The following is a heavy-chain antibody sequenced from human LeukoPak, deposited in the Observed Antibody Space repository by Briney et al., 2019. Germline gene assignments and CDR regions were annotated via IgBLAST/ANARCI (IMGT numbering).Heavy chain of an antibody. D-gene: IGHD3-16*01. CDR3: AREIRPYYHYYMDV. CDR1: GGSISSGSYY. V-gene: IGHV4-61*02. CDR2: IYTSGST. Sequence: PSETLSLTCTVSGGSISSGSYYWSWIRQPAGKGLEWIGRIYTSGSTNYNPSLKSRVTISVDTSKNQFSLKLSSVTAADTAAYYCAREIRPYYHYYMDVWGKGTTVTVSS. J-gene: IGHJ6*03.